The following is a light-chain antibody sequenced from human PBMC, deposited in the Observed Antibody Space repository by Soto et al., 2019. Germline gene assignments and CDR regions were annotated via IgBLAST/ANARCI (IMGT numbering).Light chain of an antibody. Sequence: EGVITQSPATLSVSPGEKATLSCRASQSVSTNLAWYQQKPGQAPRLLIHGASTRATGIPARFSGSGSGTEFTLTIGSLQSEDFAVYYCQQYNTWVTFGGGTKVDI. J-gene: IGKJ4*01. V-gene: IGKV3D-15*01. CDR2: GAS. CDR1: QSVSTN. CDR3: QQYNTWVT.